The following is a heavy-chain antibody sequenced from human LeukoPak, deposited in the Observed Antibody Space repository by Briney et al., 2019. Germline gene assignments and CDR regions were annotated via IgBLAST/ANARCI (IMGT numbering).Heavy chain of an antibody. CDR2: ISTYNDNT. V-gene: IGHV1-18*01. J-gene: IGHJ6*02. Sequence: ASVKVSCKASGYTFTSYGLNWVRQAPGQGLEWMGWISTYNDNTNYTQKLQGRVTMTTGTSTSTAYMELRSLRSDDTAVYYCARSSSSTHFYYYGMDVWGQGTTVTVSS. CDR3: ARSSSSTHFYYYGMDV. D-gene: IGHD2-2*01. CDR1: GYTFTSYG.